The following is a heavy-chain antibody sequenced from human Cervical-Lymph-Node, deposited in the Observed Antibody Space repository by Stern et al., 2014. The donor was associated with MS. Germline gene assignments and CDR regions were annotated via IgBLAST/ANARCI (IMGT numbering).Heavy chain of an antibody. J-gene: IGHJ4*02. CDR2: LIPIFCSA. Sequence: VQLVESGAEVKKPGSSVKVSCKASGGPFSSCVISWGRQAPGQGLEWKGGLIPIFCSANYAQKFQGRVTITADESTSTAYMELSSLRSEDTAVYYCAWGSTVITDYFDYWGQGTLVTVSS. CDR1: GGPFSSCV. D-gene: IGHD4-23*01. CDR3: AWGSTVITDYFDY. V-gene: IGHV1-69*01.